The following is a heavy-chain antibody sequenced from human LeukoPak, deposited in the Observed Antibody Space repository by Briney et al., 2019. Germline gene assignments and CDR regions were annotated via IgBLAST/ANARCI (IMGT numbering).Heavy chain of an antibody. J-gene: IGHJ5*02. CDR3: AREGYCSGGSCWRSWFDP. Sequence: AGGSLRLSCAASGFTFSSYAMHWVRQAPGKGLEWVAVISYDGSNKYYADSVKGRFTISRDNSKNTLYLQMNSLRAEDTAVYYCAREGYCSGGSCWRSWFDPWGQGTLVTVSS. V-gene: IGHV3-30-3*01. CDR2: ISYDGSNK. D-gene: IGHD2-15*01. CDR1: GFTFSSYA.